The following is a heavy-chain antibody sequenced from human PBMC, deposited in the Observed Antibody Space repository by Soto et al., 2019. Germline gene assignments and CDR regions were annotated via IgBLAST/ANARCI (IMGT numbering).Heavy chain of an antibody. CDR2: TRNKAYSFTT. V-gene: IGHV3-72*01. CDR1: GFSFSDHY. CDR3: VTSLPSSKWSGFDS. Sequence: EVQLVESGGGLVRPGGSLRLSCAASGFSFSDHYMDWVRQAPGKGLEWVGRTRNKAYSFTTEYAPALKGRFTISRDDSEDSLYLQMNSLKPEDTALYYCVTSLPSSKWSGFDSWGQGTLVTVSP. D-gene: IGHD6-13*01. J-gene: IGHJ4*02.